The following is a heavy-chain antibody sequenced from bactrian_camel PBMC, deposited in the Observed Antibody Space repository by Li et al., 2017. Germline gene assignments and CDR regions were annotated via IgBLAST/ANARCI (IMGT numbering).Heavy chain of an antibody. CDR1: RGFDDADAE. CDR2: ISPDGKE. J-gene: IGHJ4*01. CDR3: AVDRRPQLRTGIMCPKVVFR. Sequence: HVQLVESGGGSVQIGGSLTLACAASRGFDDADAEWGWFRQAPGAQCEMVASISPDGKEYYSDSVKGRFAISQDKAMNTVYLQLNDLTPEDSATYYCAVDRRPQLRTGIMCPKVVFRWGQGTQVTVS. V-gene: IGHV3S53*01. D-gene: IGHD1*01.